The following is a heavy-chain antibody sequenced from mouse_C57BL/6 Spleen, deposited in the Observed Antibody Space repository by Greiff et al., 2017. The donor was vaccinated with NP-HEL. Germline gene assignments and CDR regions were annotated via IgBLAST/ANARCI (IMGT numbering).Heavy chain of an antibody. CDR1: GYAFSSSW. D-gene: IGHD3-3*01. J-gene: IGHJ1*03. CDR3: ARERDGYFDV. V-gene: IGHV1-82*01. CDR2: IYPGDGGT. Sequence: VQLQQSGPELVKPGASVKISCKASGYAFSSSWMNWVKQRPGKGLEWIGRIYPGDGGTNYNGKFKGKATLTADKSSSTAYMQLSSLTSEDSAVYFCARERDGYFDVWGTGTTVTVSS.